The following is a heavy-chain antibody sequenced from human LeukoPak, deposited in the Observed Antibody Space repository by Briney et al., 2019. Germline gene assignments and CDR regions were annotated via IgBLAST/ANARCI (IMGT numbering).Heavy chain of an antibody. CDR3: ARQAYGSHFDAFDI. CDR2: IYPDDSET. J-gene: IGHJ3*02. Sequence: GESLKISCKVSGYTFTTDYIGWVRQTPGKGLEWMGIIYPDDSETNYSPSFQGQVSMSVDKSITTAYLQWSSLKASDTAIYYCARQAYGSHFDAFDIWGQGTMVTVSS. CDR1: GYTFTTDY. V-gene: IGHV5-51*01. D-gene: IGHD3-22*01.